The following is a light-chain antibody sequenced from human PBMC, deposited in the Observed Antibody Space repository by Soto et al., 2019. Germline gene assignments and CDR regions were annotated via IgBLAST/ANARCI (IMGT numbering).Light chain of an antibody. Sequence: DIVMTQSPDSLDVSLGERASINCKSSHSVFYNSNNNNYIAWYQQKPGQPPKLLIYWASTRQSGVPDRFSGIGSGRDSTLTINGLQADGVAVYYCQQYYSSPRTFGQGTRVEMK. CDR1: HSVFYNSNNNNY. V-gene: IGKV4-1*01. J-gene: IGKJ1*01. CDR2: WAS. CDR3: QQYYSSPRT.